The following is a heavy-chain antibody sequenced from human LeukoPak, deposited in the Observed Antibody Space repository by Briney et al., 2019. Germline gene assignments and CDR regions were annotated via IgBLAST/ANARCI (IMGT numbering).Heavy chain of an antibody. CDR1: GFSFSFYP. Sequence: PGGSLRLSCEASGFSFSFYPVNWVRQAPGKALEWLSYISRDSSVIYYADSVKGRFTISRDNDKSSLSLQMNGLRDEDTAAYYCARDQGLYMGPYYFDYWGRGTLVTVSS. D-gene: IGHD6-25*01. CDR2: ISRDSSVI. V-gene: IGHV3-48*02. J-gene: IGHJ4*02. CDR3: ARDQGLYMGPYYFDY.